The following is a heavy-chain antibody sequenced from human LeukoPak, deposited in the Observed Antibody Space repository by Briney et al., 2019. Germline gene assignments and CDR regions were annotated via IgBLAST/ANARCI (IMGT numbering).Heavy chain of an antibody. J-gene: IGHJ4*02. CDR3: ARDARYYDSSGSFDY. D-gene: IGHD3-22*01. CDR1: GYTFTGYY. V-gene: IGHV1-2*02. CDR2: INPNSGGT. Sequence: GASVKVSCKASGYTFTGYYMHWVRQAPGQGLEWMGWINPNSGGTNYAQKFQGRVTMTRDTSISTAYMELSRLRSDDTAVYYCARDARYYDSSGSFDYWGQGTLVTVSS.